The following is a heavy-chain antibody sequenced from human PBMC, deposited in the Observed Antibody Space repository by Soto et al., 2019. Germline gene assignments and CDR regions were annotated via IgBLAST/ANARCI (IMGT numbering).Heavy chain of an antibody. CDR3: ARAPENSENWNPYYFDY. CDR1: GVSISSGDTY. V-gene: IGHV4-30-4*01. Sequence: QVQLQESGPRLVKPSQTLSLTCSVSGVSISSGDTYWAWIRQAPGKGLEWIGYILHSGSTYYNPSLDSRLTISLDTSKNQFSLRLRSVTPADTAVYFCARAPENSENWNPYYFDYWGQGTLVTVSP. J-gene: IGHJ4*02. CDR2: ILHSGST. D-gene: IGHD1-1*01.